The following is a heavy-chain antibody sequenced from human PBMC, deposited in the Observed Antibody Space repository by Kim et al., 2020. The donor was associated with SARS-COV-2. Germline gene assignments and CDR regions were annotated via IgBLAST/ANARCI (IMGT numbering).Heavy chain of an antibody. V-gene: IGHV1-46*01. CDR2: INPSGGST. CDR1: GYTFTSYY. Sequence: ASVKVSCKASGYTFTSYYMHWVRQAPGQGLEWMGIINPSGGSTSYAQKFQGRVTMTRDTPTSTVYMELSSLRSEDTAVYYCASPSSGMIAFDIWGQGTMVTVSS. J-gene: IGHJ3*02. D-gene: IGHD3-16*01. CDR3: ASPSSGMIAFDI.